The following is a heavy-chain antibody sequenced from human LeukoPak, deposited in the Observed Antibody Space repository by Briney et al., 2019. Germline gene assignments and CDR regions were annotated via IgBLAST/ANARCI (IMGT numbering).Heavy chain of an antibody. V-gene: IGHV1-8*02. Sequence: GASVKVSCKASGSTFSSYDINWVRLATGQGHEWMGWMNPNSGDTGYTQRFQGRVTMTRDTSISTAYMELSSLRSEDTAVYYCARGPYGTGSHFDFWGQGTLLTVSS. J-gene: IGHJ4*02. CDR2: MNPNSGDT. D-gene: IGHD3-10*01. CDR3: ARGPYGTGSHFDF. CDR1: GSTFSSYD.